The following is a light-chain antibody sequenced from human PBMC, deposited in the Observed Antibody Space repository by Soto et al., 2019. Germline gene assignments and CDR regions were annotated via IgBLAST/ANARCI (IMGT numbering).Light chain of an antibody. CDR2: DAS. CDR1: QSFSTW. Sequence: DIQMTQSPSVLSASVGDRVTITCRASQSFSTWLAWYQQKPGRAPELLIYDASNLQSGVPSRFSGSGAGTEFTLTISSLQLDDFATYYCQQYNSYPLTFGGGTRVEIK. J-gene: IGKJ4*01. V-gene: IGKV1-5*01. CDR3: QQYNSYPLT.